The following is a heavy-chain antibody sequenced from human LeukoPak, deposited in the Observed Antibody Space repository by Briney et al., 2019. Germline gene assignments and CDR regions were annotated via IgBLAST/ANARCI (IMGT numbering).Heavy chain of an antibody. J-gene: IGHJ4*02. CDR2: ISGSGRTT. CDR1: GFTFSNQA. V-gene: IGHV3-23*01. Sequence: GGSLRLSCAASGFTFSNQAMSWVRQAPGKGLQWVSVISGSGRTTEYADSVKGRFTISRDNSKNTLSLQMNSLRVEDTAIYYCAKNVVVKGYFDYWGQGTLITVSS. CDR3: AKNVVVKGYFDY. D-gene: IGHD2-15*01.